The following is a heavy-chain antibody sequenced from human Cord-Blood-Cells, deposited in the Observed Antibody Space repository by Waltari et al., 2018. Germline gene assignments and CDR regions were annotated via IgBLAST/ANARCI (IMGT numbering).Heavy chain of an antibody. CDR1: GGTFSSYA. CDR3: AREGGYCTNGVCYTGAAFDI. CDR2: LLPIFGTA. V-gene: IGHV1-69*06. Sequence: QVQLVQSGAEVKKPGSSVKVSCKASGGTFSSYAISWVRQAPGQGLELMGGLLPIFGTANYAQKFQGRVTITADKSTSTAYMELSSLRSEDTAVYYCAREGGYCTNGVCYTGAAFDIWGQGTMVTVSS. J-gene: IGHJ3*02. D-gene: IGHD2-8*01.